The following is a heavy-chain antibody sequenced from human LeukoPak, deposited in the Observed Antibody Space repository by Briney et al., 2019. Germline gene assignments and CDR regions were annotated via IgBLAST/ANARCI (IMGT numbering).Heavy chain of an antibody. Sequence: ASVRVSCKASGYTFTSYGINWARQATGQVLEWMGWMNPNSGNTGYAQKFQGRVTMTRNTSISTAYMELSSLRSDDTAVYYCARMDYGGNDVNWLDPWGQGTLVTVSS. CDR2: MNPNSGNT. D-gene: IGHD4-23*01. V-gene: IGHV1-8*01. CDR1: GYTFTSYG. CDR3: ARMDYGGNDVNWLDP. J-gene: IGHJ5*02.